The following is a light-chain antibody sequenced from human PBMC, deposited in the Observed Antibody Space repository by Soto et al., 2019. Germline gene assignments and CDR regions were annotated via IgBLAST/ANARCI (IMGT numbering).Light chain of an antibody. CDR1: SSDVGGYNY. CDR3: SSYTSSSLYV. J-gene: IGLJ1*01. V-gene: IGLV2-14*01. Sequence: QSVLTQPASVSGSPGQSITISCTGTSSDVGGYNYVSRYQQHPGKAPKLMIYEVSNRPSGVSNRFSGSKSGNTASLTISGLQADDEADYYCSSYTSSSLYVFGAGTKVNV. CDR2: EVS.